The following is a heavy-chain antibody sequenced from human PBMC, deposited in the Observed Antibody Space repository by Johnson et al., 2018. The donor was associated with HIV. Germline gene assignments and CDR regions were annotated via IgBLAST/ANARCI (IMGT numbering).Heavy chain of an antibody. V-gene: IGHV3-30*18. CDR3: AKYKWKYDAFDI. CDR2: ISYDGSNK. D-gene: IGHD1-20*01. J-gene: IGHJ3*02. CDR1: GFTFSSYG. Sequence: QVQLVESGGGVVQPGRSLRLSCAASGFTFSSYGMHWVRQAPGKGLEWVAVISYDGSNKYYADSVKGRFTISRDNSKNMLYLQMNSLRAEDTALFYCAKYKWKYDAFDIWGQGTKVTVSS.